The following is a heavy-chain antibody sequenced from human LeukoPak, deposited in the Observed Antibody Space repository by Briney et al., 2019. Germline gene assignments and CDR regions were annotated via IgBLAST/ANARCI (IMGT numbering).Heavy chain of an antibody. Sequence: GGSLRLSCSASGFTFSSYAMHWVRQAPGKGLEYVSAISSNGGSTCYADSVKGRFTISRDNSKNTLYLQMSSLRAEDTAVYYCVKDDGLSIGSSLNYYYYGMDVWGQGTTVTVSS. CDR3: VKDDGLSIGSSLNYYYYGMDV. J-gene: IGHJ6*02. V-gene: IGHV3-64D*09. CDR2: ISSNGGST. CDR1: GFTFSSYA. D-gene: IGHD6-13*01.